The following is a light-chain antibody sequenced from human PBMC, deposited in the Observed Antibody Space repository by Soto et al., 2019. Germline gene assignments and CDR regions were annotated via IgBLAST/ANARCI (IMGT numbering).Light chain of an antibody. V-gene: IGLV2-14*01. J-gene: IGLJ1*01. CDR1: ISDVGGYNY. Sequence: QSLLTQPAWVSGSPGQSITISCTGTISDVGGYNYVSWYQQHPGKAPKLMIYEVSNRPSGVSNRFSGSKSGNTASLTISGLQAEGEADYYCSSYTSSSTPYVFGTGTKVTVL. CDR2: EVS. CDR3: SSYTSSSTPYV.